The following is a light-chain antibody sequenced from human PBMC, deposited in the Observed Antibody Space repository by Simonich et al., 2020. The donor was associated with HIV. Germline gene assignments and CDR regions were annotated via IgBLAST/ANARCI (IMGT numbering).Light chain of an antibody. CDR1: QSVLYSSNNKNY. V-gene: IGKV4-1*01. CDR3: QQYYSIPQT. Sequence: DIVMTQSPDSLAVSLGERATINLKSSQSVLYSSNNKNYLALDQQKAGQPPKLLIYWASTRESGVPDRFSGSGSGTDFTLSISSLQAEDVAIYYCQQYYSIPQTFGQGTKVEIK. CDR2: WAS. J-gene: IGKJ1*01.